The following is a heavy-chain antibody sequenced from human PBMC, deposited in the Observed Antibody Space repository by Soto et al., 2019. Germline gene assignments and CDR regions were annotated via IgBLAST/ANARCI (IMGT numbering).Heavy chain of an antibody. CDR1: GFTFSSYA. J-gene: IGHJ4*02. CDR3: ARDGGAYCGGDCYSYFDY. Sequence: QVQLVESGGGVVQPGRSLRLSCAASGFTFSSYAMHWVRQAPGKGLEWVAVISYDGCNKYYADSVKGRFTISRDNSKNTLYLQMNSLRAEDTAVYYCARDGGAYCGGDCYSYFDYWGQGTLVTVSS. D-gene: IGHD2-21*02. CDR2: ISYDGCNK. V-gene: IGHV3-30-3*01.